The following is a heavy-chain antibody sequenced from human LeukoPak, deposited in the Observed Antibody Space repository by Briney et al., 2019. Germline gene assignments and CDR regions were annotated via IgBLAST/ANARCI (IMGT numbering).Heavy chain of an antibody. J-gene: IGHJ4*02. CDR3: ARIVVVPAAYGGIAARPADY. Sequence: GASVKVSCKASGYTFTSYGISWVRQAPGQGLEWMGWISAYSGNTNYAQKLQGRVTMTTDTSTSTAYMELRSLRSDDTAVYYCARIVVVPAAYGGIAARPADYWGQGTLVTVSS. V-gene: IGHV1-18*01. CDR1: GYTFTSYG. D-gene: IGHD2-2*01. CDR2: ISAYSGNT.